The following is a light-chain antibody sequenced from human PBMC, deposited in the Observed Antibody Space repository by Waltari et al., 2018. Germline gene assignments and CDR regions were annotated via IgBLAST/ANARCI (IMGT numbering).Light chain of an antibody. Sequence: QSVLTQPPSASGTPGQRVTISWSGSYSNIGNNPVNWYQQLPGTAPKPLIHRTSQRPSGVPDRFSGSKSGTSVSLAISGLQSDDEADYYCATWDGSLEGYVFGTGTKVSVL. V-gene: IGLV1-44*01. CDR1: YSNIGNNP. CDR2: RTS. CDR3: ATWDGSLEGYV. J-gene: IGLJ1*01.